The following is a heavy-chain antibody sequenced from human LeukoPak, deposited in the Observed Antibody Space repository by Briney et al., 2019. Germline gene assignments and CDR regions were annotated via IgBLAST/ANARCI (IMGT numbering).Heavy chain of an antibody. Sequence: ASVTVSCKASGYTXIAYYMHWVRQGPGQGLEWMGWINPNSGGTNYAQKFQGRVTMTRDTSISTVYMELSRLRSDDTAVYYCARDSCSSTSCLSIDDYWGQGTLVTVSS. CDR2: INPNSGGT. V-gene: IGHV1-2*02. J-gene: IGHJ4*02. CDR1: GYTXIAYY. CDR3: ARDSCSSTSCLSIDDY. D-gene: IGHD2-2*01.